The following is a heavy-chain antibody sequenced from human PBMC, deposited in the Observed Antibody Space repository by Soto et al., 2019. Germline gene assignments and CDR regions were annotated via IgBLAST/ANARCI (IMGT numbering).Heavy chain of an antibody. D-gene: IGHD3-10*01. CDR2: IYSGDSDA. CDR1: GYDFRRHW. V-gene: IGHV5-51*03. CDR3: ARRDPYGSGSYDY. Sequence: EVQLVQSGAEVRKPGESLKISCKTSGYDFRRHWIGWVRQMPGKDLEWMAMIYSGDSDARYSPSFQGQVTISVDDSITTAYLQWSSLKTSDSCMYYCARRDPYGSGSYDYWGQGTLVTVSS. J-gene: IGHJ4*02.